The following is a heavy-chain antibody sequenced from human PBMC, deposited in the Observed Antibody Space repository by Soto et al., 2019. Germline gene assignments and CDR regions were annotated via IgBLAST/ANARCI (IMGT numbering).Heavy chain of an antibody. Sequence: PGGSLRLSCAASGFTFKSYAMHWVRQAPGKGLEWVAVISYDGSNKYYADSVKGRFTISRDNSKNTLYLQMNSLRAEDTAVCYCARDMNDFWSGYPSGGYYGMDVWAKGPRSPSP. D-gene: IGHD3-3*01. J-gene: IGHJ6*02. CDR1: GFTFKSYA. CDR2: ISYDGSNK. CDR3: ARDMNDFWSGYPSGGYYGMDV. V-gene: IGHV3-30-3*01.